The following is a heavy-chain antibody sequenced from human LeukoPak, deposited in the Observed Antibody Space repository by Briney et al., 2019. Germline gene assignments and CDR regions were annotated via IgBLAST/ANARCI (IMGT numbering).Heavy chain of an antibody. CDR1: GGTFSSYA. Sequence: SVKVSCKASGGTFSSYAISWVRQAPGQGLEWMGGIIPIFGTANYAQKFQDRVTITADESTSTAYMELSSLRSEDTAVYYCARVQPEPRKPNYDILTGSGAFDIWGQGTMVTVSS. CDR3: ARVQPEPRKPNYDILTGSGAFDI. J-gene: IGHJ3*02. D-gene: IGHD3-9*01. V-gene: IGHV1-69*13. CDR2: IIPIFGTA.